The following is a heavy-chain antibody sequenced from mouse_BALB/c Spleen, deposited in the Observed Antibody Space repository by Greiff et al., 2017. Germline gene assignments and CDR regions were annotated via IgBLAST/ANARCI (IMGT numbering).Heavy chain of an antibody. CDR2: ISNGGGST. Sequence: EVHLVESGGGLVQPGGSLKLSCAASGFTFSSYTMSWVRQTPEKRLEWVAYISNGGGSTYYPDTVKGRFTISRDNAKNTLYLQMSSLKSEDTAMYYCARHRGASPFDYWGQGTTLTVSA. CDR1: GFTFSSYT. CDR3: ARHRGASPFDY. D-gene: IGHD3-1*01. J-gene: IGHJ2*01. V-gene: IGHV5-12-2*01.